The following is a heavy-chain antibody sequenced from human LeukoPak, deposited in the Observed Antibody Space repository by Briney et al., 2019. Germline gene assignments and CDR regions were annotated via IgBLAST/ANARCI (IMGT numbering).Heavy chain of an antibody. CDR3: AKDQYSSGWFFDY. D-gene: IGHD6-19*01. J-gene: IGHJ4*02. Sequence: GGSLRLSCAASGFTFTTYAMNWVRQAPGKGLEWVSTISPSGGSTYYAGSVKGRFTISRDNSKNTLLLQMNSLRAEDTAVYYCAKDQYSSGWFFDYWGQGTLVTVSS. CDR1: GFTFTTYA. V-gene: IGHV3-23*01. CDR2: ISPSGGST.